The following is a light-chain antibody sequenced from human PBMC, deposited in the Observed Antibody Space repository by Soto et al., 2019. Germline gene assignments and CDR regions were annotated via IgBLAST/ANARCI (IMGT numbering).Light chain of an antibody. J-gene: IGKJ1*01. CDR1: QSISSR. CDR2: DVS. V-gene: IGKV1-5*01. Sequence: DIQMTQSPPTLSASVGDRVTITCRASQSISSRLAWYQQRPGKAPNLLIYDVSSLESGVPSRFSGSGSGTEFTLTISSLQPDDFATYYCQQYTNYPWTFGQGTKVEIK. CDR3: QQYTNYPWT.